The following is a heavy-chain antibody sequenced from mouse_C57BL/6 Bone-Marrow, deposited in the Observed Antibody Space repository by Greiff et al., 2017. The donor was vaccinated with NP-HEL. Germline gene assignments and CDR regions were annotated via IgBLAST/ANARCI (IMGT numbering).Heavy chain of an antibody. Sequence: EVQLQQSGPELVKPGASVKISCKASGYTFTDYYMNWVTQSHGKSLEWIGDINPNNGGTSYNQKFKGKATLTVDKSSSTAYMELRSLTSEDSAVYYCARAGYDYLLFDYWGQGTTLTVSA. J-gene: IGHJ2*01. D-gene: IGHD2-4*01. CDR2: INPNNGGT. V-gene: IGHV1-26*01. CDR1: GYTFTDYY. CDR3: ARAGYDYLLFDY.